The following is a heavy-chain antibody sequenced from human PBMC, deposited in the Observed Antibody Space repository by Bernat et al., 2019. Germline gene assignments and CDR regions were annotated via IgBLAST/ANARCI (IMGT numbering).Heavy chain of an antibody. CDR2: TLYDGSKK. Sequence: QVPLVESGGGVVQPGRSLRLSCAASGFTFSSYAMHWVRQGPGKGPEWVAFTLYDGSKKYCADAAKGRFTISRDSSKNTLYVQMNSLRAEDTAVYYCARDGIDCSSTSCYSERSGAFDIWGQGTVVTVSS. V-gene: IGHV3-30*01. J-gene: IGHJ3*02. CDR1: GFTFSSYA. D-gene: IGHD2-2*02. CDR3: ARDGIDCSSTSCYSERSGAFDI.